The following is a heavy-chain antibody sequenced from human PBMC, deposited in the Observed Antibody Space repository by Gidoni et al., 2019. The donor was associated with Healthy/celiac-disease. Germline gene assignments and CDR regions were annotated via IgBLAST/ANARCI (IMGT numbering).Heavy chain of an antibody. J-gene: IGHJ6*02. D-gene: IGHD4-4*01. V-gene: IGHV4-59*01. Sequence: QVQLQESGPGLVKPSEPLSLTCTVSGGSISSYYWSWIRQPPGKGLEWIGYIYYSGSTNYNPSLKSRVTISVDTSKNQFSLKLSSVTAADTAVYYCARVSLPGYSNYGGYYYYGMDVWGQGTTVTVSS. CDR3: ARVSLPGYSNYGGYYYYGMDV. CDR1: GGSISSYY. CDR2: IYYSGST.